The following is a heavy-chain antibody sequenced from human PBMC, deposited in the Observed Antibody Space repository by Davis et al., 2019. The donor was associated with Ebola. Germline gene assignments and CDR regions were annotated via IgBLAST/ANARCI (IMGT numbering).Heavy chain of an antibody. CDR2: ISYDGSNK. J-gene: IGHJ4*02. D-gene: IGHD3-16*01. Sequence: GESLKISCAASGFTFSSYGMHWVRQAPGKGLEWVAVISYDGSNKYYADSVKGRFTISRDNSKNTLYLQMNSLRAEDTAVYYCARGAFGMDYWGQGTLVTVSS. V-gene: IGHV3-30*03. CDR3: ARGAFGMDY. CDR1: GFTFSSYG.